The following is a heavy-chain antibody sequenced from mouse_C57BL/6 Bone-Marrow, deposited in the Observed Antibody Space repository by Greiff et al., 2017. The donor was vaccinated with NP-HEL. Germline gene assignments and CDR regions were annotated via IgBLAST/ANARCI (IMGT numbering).Heavy chain of an antibody. CDR3: AKRGYEGYFDV. Sequence: VKLVESGPGLVQPSQSLSITCTVSGFSLTSYGVHWVRQPPGKGLEWLGVIWSGGSTDYNAAFISRLSISKDNSKSQVFFKMNSLQADDTAIYYCAKRGYEGYFDVWGTGTTVTVSS. J-gene: IGHJ1*03. CDR2: IWSGGST. D-gene: IGHD2-2*01. CDR1: GFSLTSYG. V-gene: IGHV2-4*01.